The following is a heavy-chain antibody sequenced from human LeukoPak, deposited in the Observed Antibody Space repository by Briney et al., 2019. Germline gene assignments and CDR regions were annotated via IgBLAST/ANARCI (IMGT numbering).Heavy chain of an antibody. D-gene: IGHD5-24*01. CDR2: LYYTGST. J-gene: IGHJ4*02. CDR1: GGSISSSNYY. V-gene: IGHV4-39*01. CDR3: ARHPRRDAYTHFDY. Sequence: PSHTLSLTYTVSGGSISSSNYYGGWIRQPPGRGLTWIGSLYYTGSTYYNPSLKSRVTISVDTSKNQFSLKLSSVTAADTAVYYCARHPRRDAYTHFDYWGQGTLVTVSS.